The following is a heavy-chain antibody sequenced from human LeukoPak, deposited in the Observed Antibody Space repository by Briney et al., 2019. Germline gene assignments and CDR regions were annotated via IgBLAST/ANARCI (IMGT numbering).Heavy chain of an antibody. Sequence: ASVKVSCKASGGTFSSYAISWVRQAPGQGLEWMGRMNPNSGYTAFAQKFQDRITMTRNNSINTAFLELSSLKSDDTAVYFCVRVATGGTDSSGYNYYDFQHWGQGTLVTVSS. CDR2: MNPNSGYT. D-gene: IGHD3-22*01. V-gene: IGHV1-8*02. CDR3: VRVATGGTDSSGYNYYDFQH. J-gene: IGHJ1*01. CDR1: GGTFSSYA.